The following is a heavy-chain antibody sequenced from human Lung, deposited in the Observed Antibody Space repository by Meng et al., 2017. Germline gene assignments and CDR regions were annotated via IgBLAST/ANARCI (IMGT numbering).Heavy chain of an antibody. V-gene: IGHV4-4*03. D-gene: IGHD2-2*01. CDR2: IYHSGGT. CDR1: GGSISSSNW. J-gene: IGHJ4*02. CDR3: ARGLGEAVVPRTMFDY. Sequence: VQLEEPGPGMVKPPGALSLTCGVSGGSISSSNWWSWVRQPPGKGLEWIGEIYHSGGTKYNPSLKSRVTISVDKSKNQFSLKLSSVTAADTAVYYCARGLGEAVVPRTMFDYWGQGTLVTVSS.